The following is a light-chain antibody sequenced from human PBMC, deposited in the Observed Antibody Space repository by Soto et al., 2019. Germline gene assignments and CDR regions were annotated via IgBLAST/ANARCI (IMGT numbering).Light chain of an antibody. CDR3: QSYDSSLSGSVV. CDR2: GNS. V-gene: IGLV1-40*01. J-gene: IGLJ2*01. Sequence: QSVLTQPPSVSGAPGQRVTISCTGSRSNIGAGYDVQWYQQLPGTAPKLLIYGNSNRPSGVPDRFSGSKSGTSASLAITGLQAEDEADYYCQSYDSSLSGSVVFGGGTKLTVL. CDR1: RSNIGAGYD.